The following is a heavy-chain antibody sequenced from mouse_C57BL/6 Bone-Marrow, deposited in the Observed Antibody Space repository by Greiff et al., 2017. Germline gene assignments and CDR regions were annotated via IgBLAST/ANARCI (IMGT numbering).Heavy chain of an antibody. CDR1: GYAFSSSW. Sequence: QVQLQQSGPELVKPGASVKISCKASGYAFSSSWMNWVKQRPGKGLEWIGRIYPGDGDTNYNGKFKGKATLTADKSSSTAYMQLSSLTSEDSAVYFCVRCFISPVVGGYWGEETSVTVSS. D-gene: IGHD1-1*01. V-gene: IGHV1-82*01. CDR3: VRCFISPVVGGY. J-gene: IGHJ4*01. CDR2: IYPGDGDT.